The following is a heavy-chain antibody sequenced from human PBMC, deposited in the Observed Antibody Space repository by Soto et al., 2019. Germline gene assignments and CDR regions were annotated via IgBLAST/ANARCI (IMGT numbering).Heavy chain of an antibody. V-gene: IGHV1-18*04. CDR1: GYTFTSYG. D-gene: IGHD3-10*01. CDR2: ISAYNGNT. Sequence: QVQLVQSGAEVKKPGASVKVSCKASGYTFTSYGISWVRQAPGQGLGWMGWISAYNGNTNYAQKLQGRVTMTTDTSTSTAYMELRSLRSDDTAVYYCARDPGCPYYYVSGSYWVYWGQGTLVTVSS. CDR3: ARDPGCPYYYVSGSYWVY. J-gene: IGHJ4*02.